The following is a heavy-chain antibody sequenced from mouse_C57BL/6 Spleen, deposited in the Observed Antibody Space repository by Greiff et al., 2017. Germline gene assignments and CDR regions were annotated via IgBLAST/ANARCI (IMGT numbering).Heavy chain of an antibody. CDR1: GYAFSSYW. CDR3: ARSAGYYYGSSYDWYFDV. V-gene: IGHV1-80*01. Sequence: VKLMESGAELVKPGASVKISCKASGYAFSSYWMNWVKQRPGKGLEWIGQIYPGDGDTNYNGKFKGKATLTADKSSSTAYMQLSSLTSEDSAVYFCARSAGYYYGSSYDWYFDVWGTGTTVTVSS. D-gene: IGHD1-1*01. CDR2: IYPGDGDT. J-gene: IGHJ1*03.